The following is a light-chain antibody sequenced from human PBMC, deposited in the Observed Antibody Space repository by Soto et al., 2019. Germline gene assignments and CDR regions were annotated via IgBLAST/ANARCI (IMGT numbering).Light chain of an antibody. V-gene: IGKV3-15*01. CDR1: QSITRN. J-gene: IGKJ1*01. CDR2: GAS. CDR3: QQYNNWPMWT. Sequence: EIVLTQSPGTLSLSPGERATLSCRASQSITRNLAWYQQSPGQAPRLLIYGASTRATGIPARFSGSGSGTEFTLTINSLQSEDFAVYYCQQYNNWPMWTFGQGTKV.